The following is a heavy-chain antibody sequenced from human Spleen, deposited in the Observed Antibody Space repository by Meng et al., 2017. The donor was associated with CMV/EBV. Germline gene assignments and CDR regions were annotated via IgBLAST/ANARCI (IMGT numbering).Heavy chain of an antibody. CDR2: ISYDGSNK. V-gene: IGHV3-30*04. CDR3: ARAMGSSGYYYGDGDY. Sequence: GGSLRLSCAASGFTFSSYAMHWVRQAPGKGLEWVAVISYDGSNKYYADSVKGRFTISRDNSKNTLYLQMNSLRAEDTAVYYCARAMGSSGYYYGDGDYWGQGTLVTVSS. CDR1: GFTFSSYA. J-gene: IGHJ4*02. D-gene: IGHD3-22*01.